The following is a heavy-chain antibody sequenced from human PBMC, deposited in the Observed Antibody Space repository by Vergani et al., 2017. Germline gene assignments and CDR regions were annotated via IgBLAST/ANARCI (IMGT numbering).Heavy chain of an antibody. D-gene: IGHD3-3*01. Sequence: EVQLLESGGGLVQPGGSLRLSCAASGFTFSSYSMNWVRQAPGKGLEWVSSISSSSSYIYYADSVKGRFTISRDNAKNSLYLQMNSLRAEDTAVYYCASWDFLEPSPIYYYYGMDVWGQGTTVTVSS. V-gene: IGHV3-21*01. CDR2: ISSSSSYI. J-gene: IGHJ6*02. CDR3: ASWDFLEPSPIYYYYGMDV. CDR1: GFTFSSYS.